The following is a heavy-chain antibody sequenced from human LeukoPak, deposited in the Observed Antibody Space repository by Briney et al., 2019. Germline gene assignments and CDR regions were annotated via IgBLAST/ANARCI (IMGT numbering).Heavy chain of an antibody. Sequence: GGSLRLSCAASGFTFSRHGMHWVRQAPGKGLEWVAIISNDGSRKYYAHPVEGRFTISRDNSKNTLYLQMDSLRAEDTAVYYCARDRAWNYFDYWGQGTLVTVSS. D-gene: IGHD3-3*01. CDR3: ARDRAWNYFDY. CDR1: GFTFSRHG. V-gene: IGHV3-30*03. CDR2: ISNDGSRK. J-gene: IGHJ4*02.